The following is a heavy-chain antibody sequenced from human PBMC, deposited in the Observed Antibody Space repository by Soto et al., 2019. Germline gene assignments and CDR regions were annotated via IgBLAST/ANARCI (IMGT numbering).Heavy chain of an antibody. CDR3: ARHLTACDS. D-gene: IGHD2-21*01. V-gene: IGHV1-46*03. J-gene: IGHJ4*02. Sequence: QVQLVQSGAEVKKPGASVRVSCQASGYIFTNFYIHWVRQAPGQGLEWMAIINPTGGSTNYAQQFQGRVTVTFDTSTSTVFMDLNSLKYEDTAVYYCARHLTACDSWGQGTLVIVSS. CDR2: INPTGGST. CDR1: GYIFTNFY.